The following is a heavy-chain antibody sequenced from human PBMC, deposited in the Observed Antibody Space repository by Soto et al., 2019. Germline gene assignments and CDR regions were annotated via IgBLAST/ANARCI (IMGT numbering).Heavy chain of an antibody. CDR2: INAGNGNT. CDR3: ARVDGTY. V-gene: IGHV1-3*05. Sequence: QVQLVQSGAEEKKPGASVKVSCTASGYTFSRYALHWVRQAPGQGLEWMGWINAGNGNTKYSQKLQGRVTITRDTSASTASMELNSLRSEDTAVYYCARVDGTYWGQGTLVTVS. D-gene: IGHD1-26*01. J-gene: IGHJ4*02. CDR1: GYTFSRYA.